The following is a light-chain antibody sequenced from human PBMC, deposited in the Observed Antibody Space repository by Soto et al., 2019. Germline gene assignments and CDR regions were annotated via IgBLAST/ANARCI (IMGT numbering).Light chain of an antibody. Sequence: DIEMTQPPSTLSASVGDRVTITCRARQTIRRWLAWYQQRPGKAPKVLIYDASTLESGVPARFSGSGSETEFTLTISSLQPEDSATYYCQHYNSDPWTFGQGTKVEIK. CDR1: QTIRRW. J-gene: IGKJ1*01. CDR3: QHYNSDPWT. CDR2: DAS. V-gene: IGKV1-5*01.